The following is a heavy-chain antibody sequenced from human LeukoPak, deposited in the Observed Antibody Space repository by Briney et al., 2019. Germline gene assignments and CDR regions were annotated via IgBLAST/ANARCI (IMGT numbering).Heavy chain of an antibody. D-gene: IGHD6-19*01. CDR3: ARDDGIAVAGFMDDY. V-gene: IGHV1-2*02. J-gene: IGHJ4*02. CDR1: GYTFTSYY. CDR2: INPNSGGT. Sequence: ASVKVSCKASGYTFTSYYMHWVRQATGPGLEWMGWINPNSGGTNYAQKFQGRVTMTRSTSISTAYMELSRLRSDDTAVYYCARDDGIAVAGFMDDYWGQGTLVTVSS.